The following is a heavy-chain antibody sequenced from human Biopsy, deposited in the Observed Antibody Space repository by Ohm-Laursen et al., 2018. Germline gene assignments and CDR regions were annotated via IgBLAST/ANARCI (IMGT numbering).Heavy chain of an antibody. D-gene: IGHD2/OR15-2a*01. CDR1: GGSISSDY. CDR3: ARATNSTGWPYYYFYGMDV. CDR2: IYYSGST. Sequence: SQTLSLTCGVSGGSISSDYWSWIRQTPGQGLEWIGYIYYSGSTNYNPSLKSQVTISVDTSKDQFSLRLNSVTAADTAVYYCARATNSTGWPYYYFYGMDVWGQGTTVTVSS. V-gene: IGHV4-59*01. J-gene: IGHJ6*02.